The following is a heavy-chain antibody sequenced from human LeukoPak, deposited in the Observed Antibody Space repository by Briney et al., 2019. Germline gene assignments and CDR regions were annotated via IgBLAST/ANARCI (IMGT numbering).Heavy chain of an antibody. CDR1: GGSISSSYY. D-gene: IGHD6-6*01. J-gene: IGHJ4*02. V-gene: IGHV4-39*01. Sequence: PSETLSLTCTVSGGSISSSYYWGWIRQPPGKGLEWIGSIYYSGSTYYNPSLKSRVTMPVDTSNNQFSLKLRSVTAADTAVYYCARQTSIAAPGPGAYWGQGTLVTVSS. CDR2: IYYSGST. CDR3: ARQTSIAAPGPGAY.